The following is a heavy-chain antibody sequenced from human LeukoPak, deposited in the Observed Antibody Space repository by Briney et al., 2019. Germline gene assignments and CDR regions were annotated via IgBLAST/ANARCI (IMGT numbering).Heavy chain of an antibody. J-gene: IGHJ4*02. D-gene: IGHD1-14*01. V-gene: IGHV1-2*02. CDR1: GYIFTDYY. CDR3: AREYHRWEPGYFDY. CDR2: INPRSGRT. Sequence: ASVKVSCKASGYIFTDYYIHWVRQAPGQGLEWMGCINPRSGRTVYTEKFQARGTLTRDTSISTAYMELSRLRSDDTAVYYCAREYHRWEPGYFDYWGQGTLVTVSS.